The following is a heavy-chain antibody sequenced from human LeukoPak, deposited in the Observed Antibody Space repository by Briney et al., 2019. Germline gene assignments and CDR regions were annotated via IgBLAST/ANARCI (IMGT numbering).Heavy chain of an antibody. CDR1: GFTFDDYA. V-gene: IGHV3-9*01. CDR3: AKAKFPVGATTLFDY. Sequence: PGGSLRLPCAASGFTFDDYAMHWVRQAPGKGLEWVSGISWNSGSIGYADSVKGRFTISRDNAKNSLYLQMNSLRAEDTALYYCAKAKFPVGATTLFDYWGQGTLVTVSS. CDR2: ISWNSGSI. J-gene: IGHJ4*02. D-gene: IGHD1-26*01.